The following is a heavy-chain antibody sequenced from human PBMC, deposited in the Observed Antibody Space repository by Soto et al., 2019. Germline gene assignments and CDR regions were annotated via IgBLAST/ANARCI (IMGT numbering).Heavy chain of an antibody. CDR1: GGTFSSYT. Sequence: QVQLVQSGAEVKKPGSSVKVSCKASGGTFSSYTISWVRQAPGQGLEWMGRIIPILGIANYAQKFQGRVTITADKSTCTAYMELSSLRSEDTAVYYCARDRAGAYGDPRLDYWRQGTLVTVSS. J-gene: IGHJ4*02. CDR3: ARDRAGAYGDPRLDY. CDR2: IIPILGIA. V-gene: IGHV1-69*08. D-gene: IGHD4-17*01.